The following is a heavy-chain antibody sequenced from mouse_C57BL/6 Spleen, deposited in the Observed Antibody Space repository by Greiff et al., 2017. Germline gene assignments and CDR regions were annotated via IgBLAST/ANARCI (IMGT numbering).Heavy chain of an antibody. CDR3: ARSGGSSLRAWFAY. D-gene: IGHD1-1*01. V-gene: IGHV1-80*01. CDR2: IYPGDGDT. CDR1: GYAFSSYW. Sequence: VQVVESGAELVKPGASVKISCKASGYAFSSYWMNWVKQRPGKGLEWIGQIYPGDGDTNYNGKFKGKATLTADKSSSTAYMQLSSLTSEDSAVYFCARSGGSSLRAWFAYWGQGTLVTVSA. J-gene: IGHJ3*01.